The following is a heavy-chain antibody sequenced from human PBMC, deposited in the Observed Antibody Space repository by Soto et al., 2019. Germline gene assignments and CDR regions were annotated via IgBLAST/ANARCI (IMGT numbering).Heavy chain of an antibody. V-gene: IGHV4-61*01. CDR3: ARAGITGTYFDY. D-gene: IGHD1-20*01. Sequence: SETLSLTCTVSGGSVSSGNYYWNWFRQPPGKGLEWIGYIYYSGSTNYNPSLKSRVTISVDTSKNQFSLKLSSVTAADTAVYYCARAGITGTYFDYWGQGTLVTVSS. CDR1: GGSVSSGNYY. CDR2: IYYSGST. J-gene: IGHJ4*02.